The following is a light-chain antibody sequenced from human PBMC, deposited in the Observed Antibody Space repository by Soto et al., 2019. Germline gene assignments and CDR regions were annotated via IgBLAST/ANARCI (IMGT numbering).Light chain of an antibody. V-gene: IGKV3-20*01. Sequence: IVLTQSPDTLSLSPGERATLYCRASRSVSSSYLACYQHKAGQAPRLLISGASNRATDIPDRFSGSESGTDFTITISRLEPEDFVGYYCQHYGSSPPYTFGQGTKLEIK. CDR2: GAS. J-gene: IGKJ2*01. CDR1: RSVSSSY. CDR3: QHYGSSPPYT.